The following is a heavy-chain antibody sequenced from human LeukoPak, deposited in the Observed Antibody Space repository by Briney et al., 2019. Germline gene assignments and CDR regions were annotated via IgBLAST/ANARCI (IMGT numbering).Heavy chain of an antibody. CDR1: GGSISMYY. D-gene: IGHD6-19*01. J-gene: IGHJ3*02. CDR2: IYHSETT. V-gene: IGHV4-59*01. Sequence: SETLSLTCTVSGGSISMYYWNWIRQPPGKGLEWIGYIYHSETTSYNPSLGSRVTISVDTSKNQFSLKLRSVTAADTAVYYCAREGEAGTGAYDIWGQGTMVTVSS. CDR3: AREGEAGTGAYDI.